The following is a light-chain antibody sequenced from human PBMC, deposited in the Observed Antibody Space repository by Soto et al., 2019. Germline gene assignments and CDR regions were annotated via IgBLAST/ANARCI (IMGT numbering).Light chain of an antibody. J-gene: IGLJ3*02. V-gene: IGLV1-51*02. CDR3: AAWDTSLSGGV. Sequence: QSVLTQPPSVSAAPGHKVTISCSGSSSNIGSDFVSWYQQLPGTAPQLLIYENNKRPSGIPDRFSGSKSATSATLGITGLQTGDEADYYCAAWDTSLSGGVFGGGTKLTVL. CDR1: SSNIGSDF. CDR2: ENN.